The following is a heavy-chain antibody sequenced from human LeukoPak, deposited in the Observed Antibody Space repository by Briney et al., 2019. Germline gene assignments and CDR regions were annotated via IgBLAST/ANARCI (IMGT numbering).Heavy chain of an antibody. V-gene: IGHV3-11*03. CDR1: GFTFSDYY. CDR2: ISPSTTHT. Sequence: KPGGSLRLSCAASGFTFSDYYMSWSRQAPGKGLEWLSYISPSTTHTSYADSVKGRFTISRDNAKNLLFLQMNSLRAEDTAVYYCALLTGIKAELDYWGQGTLVTVSS. J-gene: IGHJ4*02. CDR3: ALLTGIKAELDY. D-gene: IGHD3-9*01.